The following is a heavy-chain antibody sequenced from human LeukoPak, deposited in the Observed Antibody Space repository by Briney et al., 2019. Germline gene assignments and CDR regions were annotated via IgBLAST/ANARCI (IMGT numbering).Heavy chain of an antibody. V-gene: IGHV1-2*02. CDR3: ARSLLRRGSSWYWGPFVY. D-gene: IGHD6-13*01. Sequence: ASVKVSCKASGYSFTGYYMHWVRQAPGQGLEWMGWINPNSGGTKYAHKFQGRVTMTRDTSISTAHMELSRLRSDDTAVYYCARSLLRRGSSWYWGPFVYWGQGTLVTVSS. CDR2: INPNSGGT. J-gene: IGHJ4*02. CDR1: GYSFTGYY.